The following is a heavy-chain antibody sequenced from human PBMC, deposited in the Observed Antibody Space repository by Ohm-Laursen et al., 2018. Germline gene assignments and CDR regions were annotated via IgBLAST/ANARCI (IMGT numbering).Heavy chain of an antibody. CDR3: AGRGY. Sequence: PPGTLSLTCTVSGYSISSGYFWGWIRQPPGKGLEWIGTIYHSGSTYYNSSLKSRVTISVDKSTNRFSLKLSSVTAADTAVYYCAGRGYWGQGTLVTVSS. J-gene: IGHJ4*02. CDR1: GYSISSGYF. CDR2: IYHSGST. D-gene: IGHD1-26*01. V-gene: IGHV4-38-2*02.